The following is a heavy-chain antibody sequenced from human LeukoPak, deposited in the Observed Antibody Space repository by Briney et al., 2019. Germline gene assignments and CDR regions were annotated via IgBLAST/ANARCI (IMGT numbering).Heavy chain of an antibody. CDR1: GDSVSSNSAA. CDR2: TYYRSKWYY. Sequence: SQTLSLTCAISGDSVSSNSAAWNWIRQSPSRGLEWLGRTYYRSKWYYDYALSVKSRITLNPDTSKNQFSLQLSSVTPEDTAVYYCARVILIGRGYGGFDYWGQGTRVAVSS. CDR3: ARVILIGRGYGGFDY. V-gene: IGHV6-1*01. J-gene: IGHJ4*02. D-gene: IGHD4-23*01.